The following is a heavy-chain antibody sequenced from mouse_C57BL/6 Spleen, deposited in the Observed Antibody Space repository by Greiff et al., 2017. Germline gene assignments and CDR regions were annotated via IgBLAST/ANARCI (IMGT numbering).Heavy chain of an antibody. CDR2: IHPNSGST. Sequence: QVQLQQPGAELVKPGASVKLSCKASGYTFTSYWMHWVKQRPGQGLEWIGMIHPNSGSTNYNEKFKSKATLTVDKSSSTAYMQLSSLTSEDSAVYYCARFLLARDYAMDYWGQGTSVTVSS. V-gene: IGHV1-64*01. J-gene: IGHJ4*01. CDR1: GYTFTSYW. D-gene: IGHD6-1*01. CDR3: ARFLLARDYAMDY.